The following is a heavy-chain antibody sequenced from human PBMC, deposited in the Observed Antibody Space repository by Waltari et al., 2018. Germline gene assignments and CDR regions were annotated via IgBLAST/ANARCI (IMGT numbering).Heavy chain of an antibody. Sequence: EVQLVESGGGLVQPGESLRLSCAASGFPVSSNHMSWVRQAPGKGLEWIALIYDAGSTYYPDSVRGRFTISRDYSKNTFHLQMNSLRVEDTAIYYCARARDEETAMVYFDHWGQGTLVSVSS. CDR3: ARARDEETAMVYFDH. D-gene: IGHD5-18*01. J-gene: IGHJ4*02. CDR1: GFPVSSNH. CDR2: IYDAGST. V-gene: IGHV3-66*02.